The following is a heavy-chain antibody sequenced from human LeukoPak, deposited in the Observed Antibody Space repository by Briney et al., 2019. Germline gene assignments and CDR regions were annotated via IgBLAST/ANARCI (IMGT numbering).Heavy chain of an antibody. CDR3: AREGIAVAGPTYYFDY. D-gene: IGHD6-19*01. V-gene: IGHV3-23*01. CDR2: ISGSGGST. CDR1: GFTFSSYA. J-gene: IGHJ4*02. Sequence: GGSLRLSCAASGFTFSSYAMSWVRQAPGKGLEWVSAISGSGGSTYYADSVKGRFTISRDNSKNTLYLQMNSLRAEDTAVYYCAREGIAVAGPTYYFDYWGQGTLVTVSS.